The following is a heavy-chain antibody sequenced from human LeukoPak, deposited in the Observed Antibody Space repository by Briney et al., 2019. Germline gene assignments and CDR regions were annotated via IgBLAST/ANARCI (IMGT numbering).Heavy chain of an antibody. CDR3: AREGNYGDHYVRVLDY. CDR1: GYTFISYD. V-gene: IGHV1-8*03. CDR2: MNPNSGNT. Sequence: GASVKVSCKASGYTFISYDINWVRQATGQELEWMGWMNPNSGNTGYAQKFQGRVTITRNTSISTAYMELRSLRSDDTAVYYCAREGNYGDHYVRVLDYWGQGTLVTVSS. J-gene: IGHJ4*02. D-gene: IGHD4-17*01.